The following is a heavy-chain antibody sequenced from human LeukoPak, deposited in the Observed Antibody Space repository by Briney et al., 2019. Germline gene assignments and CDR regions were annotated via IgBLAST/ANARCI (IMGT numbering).Heavy chain of an antibody. V-gene: IGHV3-20*04. CDR2: INWNGGST. Sequence: GGSLRLSCAASGFTFDDYGMSWVRQAPGKGLEWVSGINWNGGSTGYADSVKGRFTISRDNAKDSLYLQMNSLRAEDTALYYCAREDPEELELRRVFDYWGQGTLVTVSS. CDR1: GFTFDDYG. D-gene: IGHD1-7*01. CDR3: AREDPEELELRRVFDY. J-gene: IGHJ4*02.